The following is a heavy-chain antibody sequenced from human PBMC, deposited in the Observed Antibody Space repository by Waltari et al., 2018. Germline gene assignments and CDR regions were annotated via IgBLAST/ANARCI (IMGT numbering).Heavy chain of an antibody. D-gene: IGHD6-19*01. J-gene: IGHJ3*02. V-gene: IGHV1-2*02. Sequence: QVQLVQSGTEVKKPGASVKVSCKASGYPFTAYYMHCLRQAPGQGLEWMGCTNPNLDDSNHALMVQVGGTMTMDTSIDTGYRELSSLRSDDTAVYYCARDVAGSQGGAFDIWGQGTMVTVSS. CDR1: GYPFTAYY. CDR2: TNPNLDDS. CDR3: ARDVAGSQGGAFDI.